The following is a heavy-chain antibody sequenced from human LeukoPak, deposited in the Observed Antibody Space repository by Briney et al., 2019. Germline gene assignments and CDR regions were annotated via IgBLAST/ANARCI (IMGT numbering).Heavy chain of an antibody. D-gene: IGHD3-22*01. CDR1: GGSISRGDYY. CDR3: ARGHYYDSSGYNDYYYGMVV. Sequence: SSETLSLTCTVSGGSISRGDYYWSWIRQPPGKGLEWIGYIYYSGSTDYNPSLKSRVTISVDTSKNQFSLKLSSVTAADTAVYYCARGHYYDSSGYNDYYYGMVVWGQGTTVTVSS. V-gene: IGHV4-30-4*01. CDR2: IYYSGST. J-gene: IGHJ6*02.